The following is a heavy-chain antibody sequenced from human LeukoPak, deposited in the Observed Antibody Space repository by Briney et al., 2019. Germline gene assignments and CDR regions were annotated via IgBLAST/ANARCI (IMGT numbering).Heavy chain of an antibody. CDR1: GFTFSSYA. CDR3: AKFGIQLWHFDY. Sequence: GGSLRLSCAASGFTFSSYAMSWVRQAPGKGLEWVSATSGSGGSTYYADSVKGRFTISRDNSKNTLYLQMNSLRAEDTAVYYCAKFGIQLWHFDYWGQGTLATVSS. D-gene: IGHD5-18*01. J-gene: IGHJ4*02. CDR2: TSGSGGST. V-gene: IGHV3-23*01.